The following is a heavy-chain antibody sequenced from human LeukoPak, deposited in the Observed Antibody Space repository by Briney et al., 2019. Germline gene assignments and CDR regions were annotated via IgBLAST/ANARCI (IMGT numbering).Heavy chain of an antibody. CDR3: ARVEYSSSWHFDY. CDR1: GGSISSYY. CDR2: IYYSGST. Sequence: KPSKTLSLTCTVSGGSISSYYWSWIRQPPGKGLEWIGYIYYSGSTNYNPSLKSRVTISVDTSKNQFSLKLSSVTAADTAVYYCARVEYSSSWHFDYWGQGTLVTVSS. D-gene: IGHD6-13*01. V-gene: IGHV4-59*01. J-gene: IGHJ4*02.